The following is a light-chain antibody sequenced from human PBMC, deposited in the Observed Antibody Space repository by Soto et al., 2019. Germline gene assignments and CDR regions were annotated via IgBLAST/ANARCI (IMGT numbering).Light chain of an antibody. J-gene: IGLJ2*01. CDR2: DVS. CDR1: SSDVGGYNY. CDR3: SSYTSSSTPVV. Sequence: QSVLTQSASGSGSPGQSITISCTGTSSDVGGYNYVSWYQQHPGKAPKLMIYDVSNRPSGVSNRFSGSKSGNTASLTISGLQAEDEADYYCSSYTSSSTPVVFGGGTQLTVL. V-gene: IGLV2-14*01.